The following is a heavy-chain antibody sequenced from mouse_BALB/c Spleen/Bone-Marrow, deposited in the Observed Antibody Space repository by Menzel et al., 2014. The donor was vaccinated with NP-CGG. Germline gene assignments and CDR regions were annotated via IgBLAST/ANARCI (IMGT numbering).Heavy chain of an antibody. D-gene: IGHD3-2*02. CDR1: GFTFSSYG. CDR3: TRRPLQANSYFDC. Sequence: EVNVVESGGDLVKPGGSPKLSCVASGFTFSSYGMSWVRQTPDKRLEWVATISSGGSSTYYPASVKGRFTISRDNAKSTLHLQMSSLNSEDTAMYYCTRRPLQANSYFDCWGQGTTLTVSS. J-gene: IGHJ2*01. CDR2: ISSGGSST. V-gene: IGHV5-6*02.